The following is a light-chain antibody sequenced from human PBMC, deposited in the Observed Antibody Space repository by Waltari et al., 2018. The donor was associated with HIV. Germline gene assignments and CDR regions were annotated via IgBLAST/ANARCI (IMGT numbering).Light chain of an antibody. CDR1: KIGSKS. Sequence: SYVLTQPPSVSVAPGQTARITCGGNKIGSKSVHWYQQKTGQAPVLVVYDDSDRPSGIPGRFSGSNSGNTATLTSSRVEAGDEADYYCQVWDSSSDHVVFGGGTKLTVL. J-gene: IGLJ2*01. CDR2: DDS. V-gene: IGLV3-21*02. CDR3: QVWDSSSDHVV.